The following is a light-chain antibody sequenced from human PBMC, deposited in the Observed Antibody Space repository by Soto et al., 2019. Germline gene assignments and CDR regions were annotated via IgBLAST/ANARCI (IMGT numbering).Light chain of an antibody. CDR2: DAS. J-gene: IGKJ2*01. CDR3: QQRTNWLYT. Sequence: EIVLTQSPATLSLSPGERATLSCRASQSVSTYLAWYQQKPGQAPRLLIHDASNRASGVPARFSGSGSGTDFTLTISSLEPEDFAGYYCQQRTNWLYTFGQGTKLEIK. CDR1: QSVSTY. V-gene: IGKV3-11*01.